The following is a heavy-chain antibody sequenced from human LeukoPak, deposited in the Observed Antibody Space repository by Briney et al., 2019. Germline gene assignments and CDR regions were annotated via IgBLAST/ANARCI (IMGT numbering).Heavy chain of an antibody. Sequence: SETLSLTCTVSGGSVSSGSYYWSWIRHPPGKGLEWIVYIYYSGSTNYNPSLKSRVTISVDTSKNQFPLKLSSVTAADTAVYYCARGSPPPYGYGTTHFDYWGQGTLVTVSS. CDR3: ARGSPPPYGYGTTHFDY. J-gene: IGHJ4*02. D-gene: IGHD5-18*01. CDR1: GGSVSSGSYY. CDR2: IYYSGST. V-gene: IGHV4-61*01.